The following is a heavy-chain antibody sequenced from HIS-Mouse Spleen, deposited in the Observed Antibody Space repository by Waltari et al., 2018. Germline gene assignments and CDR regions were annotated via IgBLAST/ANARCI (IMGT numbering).Heavy chain of an antibody. CDR1: GFTFSSYA. CDR2: ISEDGSNK. Sequence: QVQLVESGGGVVQPGRSLRLSCAASGFTFSSYAMHWVRQAPGKGLEWVAVISEDGSNKYYADSVKGRFTISRDNSKNTLYLQMNSLRAEDTAVYYCARDRLGGSGSYYFDYWGQGTLVTVSS. V-gene: IGHV3-30*04. CDR3: ARDRLGGSGSYYFDY. J-gene: IGHJ4*02. D-gene: IGHD3-10*01.